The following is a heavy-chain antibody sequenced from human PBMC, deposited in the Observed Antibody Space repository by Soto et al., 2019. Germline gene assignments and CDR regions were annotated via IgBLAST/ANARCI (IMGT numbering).Heavy chain of an antibody. CDR1: GGSFSGYY. J-gene: IGHJ4*02. Sequence: SXTLSLTGAVYGGSFSGYYWGWIRQPPGKGLEWIGSIYYSGSTYYNPSLKSRVTISVDTSKNQFSLKLSSVTAADTAVYYCARSMTAVVTLDYWGQGTLVTVSS. V-gene: IGHV4-39*01. CDR2: IYYSGST. D-gene: IGHD4-17*01. CDR3: ARSMTAVVTLDY.